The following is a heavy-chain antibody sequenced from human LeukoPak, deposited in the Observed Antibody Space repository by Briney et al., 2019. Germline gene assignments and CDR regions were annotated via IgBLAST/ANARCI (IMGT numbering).Heavy chain of an antibody. CDR1: GFTFSSYG. D-gene: IGHD3-10*01. J-gene: IGHJ4*02. CDR2: IRYDGSNR. Sequence: GGSLRLSCGVSGFTFSSYGMHWVRQAPGKGLEWVAYIRYDGSNRHYADSVKGRFTISRDNSKNTLYLQINSLRVEDTAVYYCAKGGRITMLRGVQRDHYFDYWGQGTLVTVSS. CDR3: AKGGRITMLRGVQRDHYFDY. V-gene: IGHV3-30*02.